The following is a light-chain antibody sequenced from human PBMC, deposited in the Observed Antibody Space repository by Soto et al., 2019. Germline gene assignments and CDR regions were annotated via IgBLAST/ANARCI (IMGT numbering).Light chain of an antibody. CDR2: AAS. CDR1: QTISKY. CDR3: QQSYSAPYT. J-gene: IGKJ2*01. Sequence: DIQMTQSPSSLSASVGDRVTITCRASQTISKYLHWYQQKPGKAPKLLIYAASSLQSGVPLRFSGSGSGTDFTLTISSLQPEDFATYYCQQSYSAPYTFGQGTKLEIK. V-gene: IGKV1-39*01.